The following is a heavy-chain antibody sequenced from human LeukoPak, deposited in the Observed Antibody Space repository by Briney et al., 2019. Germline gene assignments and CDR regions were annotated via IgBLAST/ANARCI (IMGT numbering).Heavy chain of an antibody. CDR1: GFTFSSYN. CDR2: ISSSSSTI. J-gene: IGHJ4*02. V-gene: IGHV3-48*01. D-gene: IGHD2-2*02. Sequence: GGSLRLSCVAPGFTFSSYNMNWVRQAPGKGLEWVSYISSSSSTIYYADSVKGRFTISRDNAKNSLYLQMNSLRAEDTAVYYCARDLKYHFDYWGQGTLVTVSS. CDR3: ARDLKYHFDY.